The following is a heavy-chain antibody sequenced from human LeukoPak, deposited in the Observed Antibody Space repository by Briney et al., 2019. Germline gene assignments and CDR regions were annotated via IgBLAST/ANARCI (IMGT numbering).Heavy chain of an antibody. Sequence: NPSETLSLTCTVSGGSISSYYWTWIRQPPGKGLEWIGYTYYSGTTTYNPSLKSRVTISVDTSKNQFSLKLTSVTAADTAVYYCARGRLPIDYWGQGTLVTVSS. CDR1: GGSISSYY. D-gene: IGHD4-11*01. J-gene: IGHJ4*02. CDR2: TYYSGTT. V-gene: IGHV4-59*01. CDR3: ARGRLPIDY.